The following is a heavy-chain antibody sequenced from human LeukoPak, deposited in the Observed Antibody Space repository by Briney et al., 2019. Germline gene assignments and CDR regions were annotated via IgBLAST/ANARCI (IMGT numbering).Heavy chain of an antibody. CDR1: GFTFSSYA. Sequence: GGSLRLSCAASGFTFSSYAMSWVRQAPGKRLEWVSAISGSGGSTYYADSVKGRFTISRDNSKNTLYLQMNSLRAEDTAVYYCAKGAYSSGWHYWYFDLWGRGTLVTVSS. V-gene: IGHV3-23*01. CDR2: ISGSGGST. D-gene: IGHD6-19*01. J-gene: IGHJ2*01. CDR3: AKGAYSSGWHYWYFDL.